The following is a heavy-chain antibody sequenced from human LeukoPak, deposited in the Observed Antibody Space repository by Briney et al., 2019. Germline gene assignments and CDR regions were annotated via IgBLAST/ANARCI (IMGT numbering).Heavy chain of an antibody. V-gene: IGHV3-53*01. CDR1: GFSFGDYA. J-gene: IGHJ6*03. CDR2: IYSGGST. Sequence: GGSPRLSCAASGFSFGDYAMNWVRQAPGKGLEWVSVIYSGGSTYYADSVMGRFTISRDNSKNTLYVQMNSLRAEDTAVYYCARVKAGYYYYMDVWGKGTTVTVSS. CDR3: ARVKAGYYYYMDV. D-gene: IGHD3-10*01.